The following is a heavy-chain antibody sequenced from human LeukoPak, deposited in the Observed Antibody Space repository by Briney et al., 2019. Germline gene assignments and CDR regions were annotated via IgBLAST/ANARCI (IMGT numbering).Heavy chain of an antibody. J-gene: IGHJ4*02. CDR3: AGRHARRGFDDY. CDR1: GGTFSSYT. D-gene: IGHD3-16*01. CDR2: IIPILGIA. V-gene: IGHV1-69*02. Sequence: ASVKVSFKASGGTFSSYTISWVRQAPGQGLEWMGRIIPILGIANYAQKFQGRVTITADKSTSTAYMELSSLRSEDTAVYYCAGRHARRGFDDYWGQGTLVTVSS.